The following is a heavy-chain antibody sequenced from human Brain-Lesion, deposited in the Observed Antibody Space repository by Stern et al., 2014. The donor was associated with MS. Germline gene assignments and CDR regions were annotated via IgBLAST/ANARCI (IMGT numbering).Heavy chain of an antibody. J-gene: IGHJ4*02. Sequence: QLVESGPGLVKPSETLSLTCTVSGGSISSSSYYWGWIRQPPGKGLEWIGSIYYRGSTYNTPSLKSRATISRDTSKNQFSLRLSSVTAADTAVYFCAKLWLGELPESPFDYWGQGTLVTVSS. D-gene: IGHD3-10*01. CDR2: IYYRGST. CDR3: AKLWLGELPESPFDY. V-gene: IGHV4-39*01. CDR1: GGSISSSSYY.